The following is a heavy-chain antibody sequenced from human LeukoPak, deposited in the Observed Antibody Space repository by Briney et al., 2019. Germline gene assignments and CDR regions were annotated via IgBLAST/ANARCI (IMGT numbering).Heavy chain of an antibody. Sequence: PSETLSLTCTVSGGSIRTYYWSWIRQPPGKGLEWIGNVYYSASTNYHPSLKSRVTISVDTSKNQFSLKLSSVTAADTAVYYCAISEGGYRGYDLFDYWGQGTLVTVSS. V-gene: IGHV4-59*01. D-gene: IGHD5-12*01. CDR2: VYYSAST. CDR3: AISEGGYRGYDLFDY. J-gene: IGHJ4*02. CDR1: GGSIRTYY.